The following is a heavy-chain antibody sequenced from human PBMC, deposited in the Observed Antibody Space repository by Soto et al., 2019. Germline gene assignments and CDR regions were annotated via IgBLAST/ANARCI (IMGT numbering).Heavy chain of an antibody. CDR1: GYTFTSYG. V-gene: IGHV1-18*01. Sequence: ASVKVSCKASGYTFTSYGISWVRQAPGQGLEWMGWISAYNGNTNYAQKLQGRVTMTTDTSTSTAYMELRSLRSDDTAVYYCARDESSRWYESWFDPWGQGTLVTVSS. CDR3: ARDESSRWYESWFDP. J-gene: IGHJ5*02. CDR2: ISAYNGNT. D-gene: IGHD6-13*01.